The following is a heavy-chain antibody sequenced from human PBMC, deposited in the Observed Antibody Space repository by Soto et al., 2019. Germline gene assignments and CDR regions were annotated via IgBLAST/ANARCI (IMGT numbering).Heavy chain of an antibody. Sequence: GGSLRLSCAASGFTFGNYGMHWVRQAPGKGLEWVAVIWFDGNKRHYADSVKGRFTISRDNSKNTLYVQMTSLRAEDTAVYYCARGLQSLFDYWGQGTLVTVSS. CDR3: ARGLQSLFDY. J-gene: IGHJ4*02. CDR1: GFTFGNYG. CDR2: IWFDGNKR. V-gene: IGHV3-33*01.